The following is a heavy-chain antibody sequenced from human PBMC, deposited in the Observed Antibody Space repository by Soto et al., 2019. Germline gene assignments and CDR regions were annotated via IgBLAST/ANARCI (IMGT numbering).Heavy chain of an antibody. CDR3: ARDTMVRRGDYYYGMDV. V-gene: IGHV3-33*01. Sequence: PGGSLRLSCAASGFTFSSYGMHWVRQAPGKGLEWVAVIWYDGSNKYYADSVKGRFTISRDNSKNTLYLQMNSLRAEDTAVYYCARDTMVRRGDYYYGMDVWGQGTTVTVSS. D-gene: IGHD3-10*01. J-gene: IGHJ6*02. CDR1: GFTFSSYG. CDR2: IWYDGSNK.